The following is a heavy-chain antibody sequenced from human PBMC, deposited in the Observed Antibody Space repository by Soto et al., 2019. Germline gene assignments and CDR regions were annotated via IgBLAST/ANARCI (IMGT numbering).Heavy chain of an antibody. Sequence: EVQLVESGGGLVKPGGSLRLSCAASGFTFSSYSMNWVRQAPGKGLEWVSSISSSSSYIYYADSVKGRFTISRDNAKNSLYLKMNSLRAEDTAVYYCASTVPSGYYIFAYWGQGTLVTVSS. V-gene: IGHV3-21*01. CDR3: ASTVPSGYYIFAY. J-gene: IGHJ4*02. CDR1: GFTFSSYS. CDR2: ISSSSSYI. D-gene: IGHD3-3*01.